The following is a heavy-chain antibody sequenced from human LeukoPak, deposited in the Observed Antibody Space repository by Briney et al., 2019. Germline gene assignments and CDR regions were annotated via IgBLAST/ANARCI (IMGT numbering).Heavy chain of an antibody. CDR2: IYTSGST. CDR1: GGSISSGSYY. V-gene: IGHV4-61*02. D-gene: IGHD4-11*01. Sequence: SQTLSLTCTVSGGSISSGSYYWSWIRQPAGKGLEWIGRIYTSGSTNYNPSLKSRVTISVDTSKNQFSLKLSSVTAADTAVYYCARYIVTTFPRYYYYYMDVWGKGTTVTVSS. CDR3: ARYIVTTFPRYYYYYMDV. J-gene: IGHJ6*03.